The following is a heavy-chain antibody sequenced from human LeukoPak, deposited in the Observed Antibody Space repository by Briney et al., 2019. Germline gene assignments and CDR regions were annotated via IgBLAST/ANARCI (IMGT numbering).Heavy chain of an antibody. J-gene: IGHJ3*01. D-gene: IGHD3-3*01. Sequence: PGGSQRLSCAASGFTVSSNYISWVRQAPGKGLEWVSLIYTSGSTYYADSVKGRFTISRDNSKNTLYLQMNSLRAEDTAVYYCARVWSAFDVWGQGTMVTVSS. V-gene: IGHV3-53*01. CDR1: GFTVSSNY. CDR2: IYTSGST. CDR3: ARVWSAFDV.